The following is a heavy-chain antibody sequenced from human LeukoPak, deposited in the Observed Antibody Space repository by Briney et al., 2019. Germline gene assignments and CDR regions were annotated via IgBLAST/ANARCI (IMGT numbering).Heavy chain of an antibody. V-gene: IGHV4-38-2*02. D-gene: IGHD3-3*01. CDR2: IYHSGST. J-gene: IGHJ6*03. Sequence: PSETLSLTCTVSGYSISSGYYWGWIRQPPGKGLEWIGSIYHSGSTYYNPSLKSRVTISVDTSKNQFSLKLSSVTAADTAVYYCARDARSYYDFWSGYYSYMDVWGKGPRSPSP. CDR3: ARDARSYYDFWSGYYSYMDV. CDR1: GYSISSGYY.